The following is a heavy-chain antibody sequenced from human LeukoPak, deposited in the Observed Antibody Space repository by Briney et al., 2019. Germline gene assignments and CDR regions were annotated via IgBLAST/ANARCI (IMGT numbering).Heavy chain of an antibody. D-gene: IGHD6-13*01. Sequence: GGSLRLSCAASGFTVSSNYMSWVRQAPGKGLEWVSVIYSGGSTYYADSVKGRFTISRDNSKNTLYLQMNSLRAEDTAVYYCAARGSRIAAAGTYHFDYWGQGTLVTVSS. J-gene: IGHJ4*02. CDR1: GFTVSSNY. CDR2: IYSGGST. CDR3: AARGSRIAAAGTYHFDY. V-gene: IGHV3-66*01.